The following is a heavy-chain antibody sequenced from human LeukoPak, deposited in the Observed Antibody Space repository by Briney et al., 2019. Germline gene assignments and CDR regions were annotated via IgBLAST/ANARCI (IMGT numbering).Heavy chain of an antibody. Sequence: SVKVSCKASGGTSSSYSITWVRQAPGQGLEWMGGIMPLFNTANYAQQFQGRVTITTDESTSTAYMELSSLRFEDTAMYYCARVDRYHYYLDVWGKGTTVTVSS. CDR2: IMPLFNTA. CDR1: GGTSSSYS. J-gene: IGHJ6*03. CDR3: ARVDRYHYYLDV. V-gene: IGHV1-69*05.